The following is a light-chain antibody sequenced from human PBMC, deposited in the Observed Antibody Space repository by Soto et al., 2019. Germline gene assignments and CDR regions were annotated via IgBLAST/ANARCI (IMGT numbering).Light chain of an antibody. V-gene: IGKV3-20*01. Sequence: EIVLTQSPGTLSLSPGERATLSCRASQTINSKYFAWYQQKPGQAPRLLIYGASSRAAGIPDRLSGSGSGTDFTLTISRLEPEDFAVYYCQQYATSPITFGQGTRLEI. CDR2: GAS. CDR1: QTINSKY. J-gene: IGKJ5*01. CDR3: QQYATSPIT.